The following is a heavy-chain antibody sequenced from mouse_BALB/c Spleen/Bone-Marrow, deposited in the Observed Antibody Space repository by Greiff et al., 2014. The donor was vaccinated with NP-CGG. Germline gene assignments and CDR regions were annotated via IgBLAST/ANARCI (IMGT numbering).Heavy chain of an antibody. J-gene: IGHJ2*01. V-gene: IGHV1-87*01. CDR1: GYTFTGYW. CDR3: ARVFYDSTSVY. CDR2: IYPGDGDT. Sequence: QVQLKESGAELARPGVSVKLSCKASGYTFTGYWMQWVKQRPGQGLEWIGIIYPGDGDTRYTQKFKGKATLTADKSSSTAYMQLRNLASEDSAVYYCARVFYDSTSVYWGQGTTLTVSS. D-gene: IGHD1-1*01.